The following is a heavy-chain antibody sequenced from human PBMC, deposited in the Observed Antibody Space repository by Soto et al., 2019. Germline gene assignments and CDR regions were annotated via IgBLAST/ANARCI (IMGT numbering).Heavy chain of an antibody. D-gene: IGHD2-2*01. V-gene: IGHV4-39*01. J-gene: IGHJ6*02. CDR3: ARKPAAIGRLYYYGMDV. Sequence: SETLSLTCAVPGGSISGSYYYWGWIRQPPGKGLEWIGSIYYSGSTYYNPSLKSRVTISVDTSKNQFSLKLSSVTAADTAVYYCARKPAAIGRLYYYGMDVWGQGTTVTVSS. CDR1: GGSISGSYYY. CDR2: IYYSGST.